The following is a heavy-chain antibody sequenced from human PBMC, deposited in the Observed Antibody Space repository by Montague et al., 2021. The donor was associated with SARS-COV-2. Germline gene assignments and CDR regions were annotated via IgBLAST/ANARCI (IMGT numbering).Heavy chain of an antibody. V-gene: IGHV3-9*01. D-gene: IGHD1-26*01. CDR3: AKDNQWGFYYMDV. J-gene: IGHJ6*03. CDR1: GFTFRSYE. CDR2: ISWNSGSI. Sequence: SLRLSCAASGFTFRSYEMNWVRQAPGKGLEWVSGISWNSGSIGYADSVKGRFTISRDNAKNSLYLQMNSLRAEDAALYYCAKDNQWGFYYMDVWGKGTTVTVSS.